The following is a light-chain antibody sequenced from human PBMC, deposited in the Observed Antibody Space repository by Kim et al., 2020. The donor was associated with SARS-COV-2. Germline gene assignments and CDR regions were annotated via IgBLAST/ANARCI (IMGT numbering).Light chain of an antibody. CDR3: NSRDSSGNHLV. J-gene: IGLJ2*01. CDR2: GKN. Sequence: SSELTQDPAVSVALGQTVRITCQGDSLRSYYASWYQQKPGQAPVLVIYGKNNRPSGIPDPFSGSSSGNTASLTITGAQAEDEADYYCNSRDSSGNHLVFG. CDR1: SLRSYY. V-gene: IGLV3-19*01.